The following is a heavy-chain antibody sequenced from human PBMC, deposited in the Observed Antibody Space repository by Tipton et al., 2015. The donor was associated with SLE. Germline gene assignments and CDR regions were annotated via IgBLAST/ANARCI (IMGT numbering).Heavy chain of an antibody. Sequence: GSLRLSCAASGFTFSKHGMHWVRQAPGKGLEWVSFIRYDGSNKCHADSVMGRFTISRDNSKNTLFLQMNSLRPEDTALYYCAKAQHYYDSVAAFDIWGQGTMVTVSS. D-gene: IGHD3-22*01. CDR1: GFTFSKHG. CDR2: IRYDGSNK. V-gene: IGHV3-30*02. CDR3: AKAQHYYDSVAAFDI. J-gene: IGHJ3*02.